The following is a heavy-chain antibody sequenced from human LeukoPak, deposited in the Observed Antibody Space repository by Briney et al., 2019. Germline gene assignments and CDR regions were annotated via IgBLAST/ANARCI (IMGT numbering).Heavy chain of an antibody. V-gene: IGHV3-21*01. CDR3: ARDGAAATDYAFDI. CDR1: GFTFSSYS. CDR2: ISSSSSYI. J-gene: IGHJ3*02. D-gene: IGHD6-25*01. Sequence: GGSLRLSCAASGFTFSSYSMNWVRQAPGKGLEWVSSISSSSSYIYYADSVKGRFTISRDNAKNSLYLQMNSLRAEDTAVYYCARDGAAATDYAFDIWGQGTMVTVSP.